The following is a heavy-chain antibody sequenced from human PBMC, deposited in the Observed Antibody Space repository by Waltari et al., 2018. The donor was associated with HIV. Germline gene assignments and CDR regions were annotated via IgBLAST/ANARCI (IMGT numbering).Heavy chain of an antibody. CDR3: ARNQYYYDSSGYYRYFDY. J-gene: IGHJ4*02. D-gene: IGHD3-22*01. Sequence: QVQLQESGPGLVKPSETLSLTCTVSGGSISSYYWSWIRQPPGKGLEWIGYIYYSGSTNYSPPLKSRVTISVDTSKNQFSLKLSSVTAADTAVYYCARNQYYYDSSGYYRYFDYWGQGTLVTVSS. CDR2: IYYSGST. V-gene: IGHV4-59*08. CDR1: GGSISSYY.